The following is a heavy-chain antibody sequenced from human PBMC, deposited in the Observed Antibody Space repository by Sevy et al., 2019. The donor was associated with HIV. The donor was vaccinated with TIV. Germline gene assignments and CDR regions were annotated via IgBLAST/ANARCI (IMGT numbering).Heavy chain of an antibody. D-gene: IGHD3-9*01. Sequence: GGSLRLSCAASGFTFSDSAMHWVRQASGKGLEWVGRIRNKVNSYATTYVASVKGRFTISRDDSKNTAYLQMNSLKTEDTAVYYCTRQGDRSRYDIFSHGMDVWGQGTTVTVSS. CDR1: GFTFSDSA. J-gene: IGHJ6*02. CDR2: IRNKVNSYAT. V-gene: IGHV3-73*01. CDR3: TRQGDRSRYDIFSHGMDV.